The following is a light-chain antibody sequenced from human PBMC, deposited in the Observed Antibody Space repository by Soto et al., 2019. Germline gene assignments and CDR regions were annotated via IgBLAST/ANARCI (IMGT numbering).Light chain of an antibody. CDR2: GAS. J-gene: IGKJ5*01. CDR3: QQRDSWPIT. V-gene: IGKV3-11*01. Sequence: EIVLTQSPASLSLSPLERAPLXFRASQSVDSYLVWYQQKPGQAPRLLIFGASNRATGIPARFSGSGSGTDFTLTINSLEPDDFAVYYCQQRDSWPITFGQGTRLENK. CDR1: QSVDSY.